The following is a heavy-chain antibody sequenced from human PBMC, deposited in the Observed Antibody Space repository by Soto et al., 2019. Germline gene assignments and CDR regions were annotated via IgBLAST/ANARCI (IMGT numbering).Heavy chain of an antibody. CDR2: ISGSGGST. CDR1: GFTFSSYA. CDR3: AKDKIHSNYYDY. D-gene: IGHD4-4*01. Sequence: LRLSCAASGFTFSSYAMSWVRQAPGKGLEWVSAISGSGGSTYYADSVKGRFTISRDNSKNTLYLQMNSLRAEDTAVYYCAKDKIHSNYYDYWGQGTLVTVSS. J-gene: IGHJ4*02. V-gene: IGHV3-23*01.